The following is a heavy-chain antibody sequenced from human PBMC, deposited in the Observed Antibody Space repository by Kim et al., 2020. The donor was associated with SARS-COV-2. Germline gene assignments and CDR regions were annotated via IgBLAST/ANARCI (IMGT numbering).Heavy chain of an antibody. CDR3: TRPPPSRYQPMDV. J-gene: IGHJ6*02. Sequence: DPSLKSRVTIELDTSKNQFSLRLSSVTAADSAGYYWTRPPPSRYQPMDVWGQGTTVTVSS. V-gene: IGHV4-61*07. D-gene: IGHD2-2*01.